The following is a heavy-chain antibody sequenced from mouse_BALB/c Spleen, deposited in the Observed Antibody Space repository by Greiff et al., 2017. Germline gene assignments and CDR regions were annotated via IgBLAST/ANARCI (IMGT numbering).Heavy chain of an antibody. CDR1: GYAFSSSW. D-gene: IGHD1-1*01. CDR3: ARQGIHYYGSSYGFAY. J-gene: IGHJ3*01. V-gene: IGHV1-82*01. CDR2: IYPGDGDT. Sequence: VQLQQSGPELVKPGASVKISCKASGYAFSSSWMNWVKQRPGQGLEWIGRIYPGDGDTNYNGKFKRKATLTADKSSSTAYMQLSSLTSVDSAVYFCARQGIHYYGSSYGFAYWGQGTLVTVSA.